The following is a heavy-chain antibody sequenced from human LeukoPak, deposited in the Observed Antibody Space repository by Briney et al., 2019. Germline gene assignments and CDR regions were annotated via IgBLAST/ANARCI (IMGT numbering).Heavy chain of an antibody. V-gene: IGHV3-48*03. D-gene: IGHD2/OR15-2a*01. CDR1: GFTFSSYA. CDR2: ISSSGSTI. J-gene: IGHJ6*02. CDR3: ARISPSYYGMDV. Sequence: PGGSLRLSCAASGFTFSSYAMSWVRQAPGKGLEWVSYISSSGSTIYYADSVKGRFTISRDNAKNSLYLQMNSLRAEDTAVYYCARISPSYYGMDVWGQGTTVTVSS.